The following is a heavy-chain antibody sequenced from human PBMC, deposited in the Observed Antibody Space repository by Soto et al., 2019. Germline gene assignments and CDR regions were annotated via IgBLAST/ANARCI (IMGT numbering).Heavy chain of an antibody. CDR3: VRVFGRRRPLDV. CDR2: INHSGST. CDR1: GGAFIGYY. V-gene: IGHV4-34*01. D-gene: IGHD3-10*01. J-gene: IGHJ6*02. Sequence: SETLSLTCAVYGGAFIGYYCIFIRQPPWKGLEWIGEINHSGSTNYNPSLKSRVTISVDTSKNQFSLKLSSVTAADTAVYYCVRVFGRRRPLDVWGQGTTVTVSS.